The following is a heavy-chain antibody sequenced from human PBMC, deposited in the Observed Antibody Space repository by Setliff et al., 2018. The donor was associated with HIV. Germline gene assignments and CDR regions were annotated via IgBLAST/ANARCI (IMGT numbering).Heavy chain of an antibody. CDR2: IKQDGSEK. CDR1: GFTFSSYW. J-gene: IGHJ4*02. CDR3: ARETRPGLTRSGFDY. D-gene: IGHD1-1*01. Sequence: PGGSLRLSCAAPGFTFSSYWMSWVRQAPGKGLEWVANIKQDGSEKYYVDSVRGRFTISRDNAKNSLYLQMNSLRAEDTAVYYCARETRPGLTRSGFDYWGQGTLVTVSS. V-gene: IGHV3-7*05.